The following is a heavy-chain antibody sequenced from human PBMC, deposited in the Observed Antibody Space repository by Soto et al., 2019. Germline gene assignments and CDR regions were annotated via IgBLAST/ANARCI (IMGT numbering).Heavy chain of an antibody. CDR3: AKDDMYYDILTGYYTGRGFDY. V-gene: IGHV3-23*01. D-gene: IGHD3-9*01. CDR1: GFTFSSYA. Sequence: SVGSLRLSCAASGFTFSSYAMSWVRQAPGKGLEWVSAISGSGGSTYYADSVKGRFTISRDNSKNTLYLQMNSLRAEDTAVYYCAKDDMYYDILTGYYTGRGFDYWSQGTLVTVSS. CDR2: ISGSGGST. J-gene: IGHJ4*02.